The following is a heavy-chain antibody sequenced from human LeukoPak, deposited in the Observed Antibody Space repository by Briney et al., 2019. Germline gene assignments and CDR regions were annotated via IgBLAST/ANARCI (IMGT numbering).Heavy chain of an antibody. J-gene: IGHJ4*02. D-gene: IGHD6-13*01. CDR2: TYYGGST. V-gene: IGHV4-39*01. CDR1: XGSISSSSYF. CDR3: ARLSIFSSNWYYFDY. Sequence: TLSLTXTVSXGSISSSSYFWGWTRQPPGKGLEWIGSTYYGGSTSYNPSLKSRVTVSVDTSKNQFSLKLSSVTAADTAVYYCARLSIFSSNWYYFDYWGQGALVTVSS.